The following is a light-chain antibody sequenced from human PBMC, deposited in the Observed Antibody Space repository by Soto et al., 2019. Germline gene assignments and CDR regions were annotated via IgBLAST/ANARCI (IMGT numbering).Light chain of an antibody. CDR3: ATWDGSLSGWV. CDR2: WNT. J-gene: IGLJ3*02. V-gene: IGLV1-47*01. CDR1: RSNIGSNH. Sequence: QPVLTQPPSASGTPGQRVTISCSGSRSNIGSNHVYWHQQLPGTAPKLLIYWNTQRPAGVPDRFSGSKSGTSASLAISGLRSEDEADYYCATWDGSLSGWVFGGGTKLTVL.